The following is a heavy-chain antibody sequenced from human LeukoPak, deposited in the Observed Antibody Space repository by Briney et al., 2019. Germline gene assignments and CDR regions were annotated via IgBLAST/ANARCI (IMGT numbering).Heavy chain of an antibody. CDR1: GYSISSGYY. CDR3: ARKSWFGELLFDY. J-gene: IGHJ4*02. V-gene: IGHV4-38-2*01. D-gene: IGHD3-10*01. Sequence: ETLSLTCAVSGYSISSGYYWGWIRQPPGKGLEWSGSIYHSGSTYYNPSLKSRVTISVDTSKHHFSLKLSSVTAADTAVYCCARKSWFGELLFDYWGQGTLVTVSS. CDR2: IYHSGST.